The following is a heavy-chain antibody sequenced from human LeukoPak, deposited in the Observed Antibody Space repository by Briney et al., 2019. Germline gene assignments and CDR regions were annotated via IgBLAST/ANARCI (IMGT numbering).Heavy chain of an antibody. CDR1: GFTFSRYW. V-gene: IGHV3-74*01. Sequence: PGGSLRLSCEASGFTFSRYWMHWVRQAPGKGLVWVSRINSDGSSTSYADSVKGRCTISRDNAKNTLYLQMNSLRAEDTAVYYCAREGGGFDYWGQGTLVTVSS. CDR2: INSDGSST. CDR3: AREGGGFDY. D-gene: IGHD3-10*01. J-gene: IGHJ4*02.